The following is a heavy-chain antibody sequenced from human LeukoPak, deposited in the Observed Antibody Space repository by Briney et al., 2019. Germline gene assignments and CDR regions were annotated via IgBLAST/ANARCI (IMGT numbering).Heavy chain of an antibody. J-gene: IGHJ4*02. CDR3: AKDTADSGSYPRFDY. V-gene: IGHV3-9*01. Sequence: PGGSLRLSCAASGFTFDDYAMHWVRQAPGKGLEWVSGISWNSGSIGYADSVKGRFTISRDNAKNSLYLQMNSLRAEDTALYYCAKDTADSGSYPRFDYWGQGTLVTVSS. CDR2: ISWNSGSI. CDR1: GFTFDDYA. D-gene: IGHD1-26*01.